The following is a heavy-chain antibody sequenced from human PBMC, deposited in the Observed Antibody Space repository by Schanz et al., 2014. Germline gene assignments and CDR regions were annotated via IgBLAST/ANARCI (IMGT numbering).Heavy chain of an antibody. J-gene: IGHJ6*03. V-gene: IGHV4-39*01. CDR2: IFYTGYT. Sequence: QLQLQESGPGLVKPSETLSLTCTVSGGSISSSSYYWGWIRQPPGKGLEWIGHIFYTGYTYNNPSRGSRVTMSLDTSKNEFSLKLAFVTAADTAVYYCARQGTTRFQYYMDVWGEGTSVFVS. CDR3: ARQGTTRFQYYMDV. D-gene: IGHD1-1*01. CDR1: GGSISSSSYY.